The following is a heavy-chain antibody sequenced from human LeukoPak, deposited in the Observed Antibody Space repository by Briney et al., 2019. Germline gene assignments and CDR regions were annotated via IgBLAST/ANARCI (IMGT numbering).Heavy chain of an antibody. CDR1: GYTFTGYY. CDR3: ARGIAVAGFYYGMDV. D-gene: IGHD6-19*01. V-gene: IGHV1-2*02. CDR2: INPNSGGT. Sequence: GASVTVSCMASGYTFTGYYMHWVRQAPGQGLEWMGWINPNSGGTNYAQKFQGRVTMTRDTSISTAYMELSRLRSDDTAVYYCARGIAVAGFYYGMDVWGQGTTATVTS. J-gene: IGHJ6*02.